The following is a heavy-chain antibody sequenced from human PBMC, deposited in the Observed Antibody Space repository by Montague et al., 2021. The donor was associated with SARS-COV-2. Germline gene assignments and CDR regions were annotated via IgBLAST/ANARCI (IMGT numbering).Heavy chain of an antibody. V-gene: IGHV3-23*01. CDR2: ISGSGGTT. Sequence: SLRLSCAASGLVYGSFAMNWVRQAPGKGLEWVSVISGSGGTTYYADSVKGRFVVSRDNSKKTMYLHMNSLRVEDTAVYYCARAVVGAKTATIESWGQGTLVTVSS. J-gene: IGHJ4*02. CDR3: ARAVVGAKTATIES. CDR1: GLVYGSFA. D-gene: IGHD2-15*01.